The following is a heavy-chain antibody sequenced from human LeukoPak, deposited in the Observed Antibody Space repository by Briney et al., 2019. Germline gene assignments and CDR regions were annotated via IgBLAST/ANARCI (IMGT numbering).Heavy chain of an antibody. J-gene: IGHJ4*02. CDR2: IYYSGYT. Sequence: SETLSLTCTVSNVSISSSDYYWGWIRQPPGEGLEWIGCIYYSGYTYYNPSLMSRVTISLDKSKNQFSLTVSPVTAADTAVYFCATGQTIMTPRGSLDSWGQGILATVSS. D-gene: IGHD3-10*01. CDR1: NVSISSSDYY. CDR3: ATGQTIMTPRGSLDS. V-gene: IGHV4-39*07.